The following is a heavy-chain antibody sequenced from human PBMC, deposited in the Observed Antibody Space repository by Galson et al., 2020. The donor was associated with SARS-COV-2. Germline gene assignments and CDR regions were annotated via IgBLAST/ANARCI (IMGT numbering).Heavy chain of an antibody. CDR3: ARVLTRYDSSGYYFDY. V-gene: IGHV4-30-4*01. D-gene: IGHD3-22*01. CDR2: IHYGGST. J-gene: IGHJ4*02. CDR1: GGSINSGDFY. Sequence: SETLSLTCTVSGGSINSGDFYWSWFRQPPGKGLEWIGYIHYGGSTYYHPSLKSRVSISIDTSKNQFSLKLSSVTAADTAVYYCARVLTRYDSSGYYFDYWGQGTLVTVSS.